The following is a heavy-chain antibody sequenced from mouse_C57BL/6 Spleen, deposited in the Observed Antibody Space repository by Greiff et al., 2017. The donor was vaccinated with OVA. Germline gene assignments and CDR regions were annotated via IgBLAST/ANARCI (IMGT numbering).Heavy chain of an antibody. J-gene: IGHJ4*01. CDR1: GYSFTGYY. D-gene: IGHD1-1*01. CDR3: AREDYYGSSSMAMDY. Sequence: VQLQQSGPELVKPGASVKISCKASGYSFTGYYMNWVKQSPEKSLEWIGEINPSTGGTTYNQKFKAKATLTVDKSSSTAYMQLKSLTSEDSAVYYCAREDYYGSSSMAMDYWGQGTSVTVSS. CDR2: INPSTGGT. V-gene: IGHV1-42*01.